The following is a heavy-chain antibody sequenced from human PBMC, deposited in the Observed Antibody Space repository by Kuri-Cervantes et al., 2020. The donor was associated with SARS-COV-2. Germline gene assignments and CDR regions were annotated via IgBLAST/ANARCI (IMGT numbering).Heavy chain of an antibody. J-gene: IGHJ4*02. Sequence: GSLRLSCTVSGGSISSYYWTWIRQPPGKGLEWIGYIYYSGSTNYNPSLKSRVTVSVDASKNQFSLKLSSVTAADTAVYYCARGMGYGSGSPSAYWGQGTLVTVSS. CDR3: ARGMGYGSGSPSAY. V-gene: IGHV4-59*12. D-gene: IGHD3-10*01. CDR2: IYYSGST. CDR1: GGSISSYY.